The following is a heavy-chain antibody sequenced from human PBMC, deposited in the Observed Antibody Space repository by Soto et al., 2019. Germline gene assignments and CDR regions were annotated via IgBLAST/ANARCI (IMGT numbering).Heavy chain of an antibody. CDR2: ISWNSGSI. CDR1: GFTFDDYA. Sequence: EVQLVESGGGLVQPGRSLRLSCAASGFTFDDYAMHWVRQAPGKGLEWVSGISWNSGSIGYADSVKGRFTISRDNAKNSLYLQMNSLRAEDTALYYCAKGQGAARPYYFDYWGQGTLVTVSS. V-gene: IGHV3-9*01. D-gene: IGHD6-6*01. J-gene: IGHJ4*02. CDR3: AKGQGAARPYYFDY.